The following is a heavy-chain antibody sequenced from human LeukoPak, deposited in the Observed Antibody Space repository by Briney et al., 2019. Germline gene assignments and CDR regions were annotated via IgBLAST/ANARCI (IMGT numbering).Heavy chain of an antibody. J-gene: IGHJ4*02. CDR1: GGSISSYY. Sequence: SETLSLTCTVSGGSISSYYWSWIRQPPGKGLEWIGYIYYSGSTNYNPSLKSRVTISVDTSKNRFSLKLSSVTAADTAVYYCARLVTYYYGSGSYSTPVDYWGQGTLVTVSS. CDR3: ARLVTYYYGSGSYSTPVDY. V-gene: IGHV4-59*01. CDR2: IYYSGST. D-gene: IGHD3-10*01.